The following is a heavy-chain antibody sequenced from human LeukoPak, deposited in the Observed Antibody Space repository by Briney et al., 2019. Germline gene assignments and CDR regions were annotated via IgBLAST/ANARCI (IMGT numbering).Heavy chain of an antibody. V-gene: IGHV4-34*01. Sequence: SETLSLTCAVYGGSFSGYYWSWIRQPPGKGLEWIGEINHSGSTNYNPPLKSRVTISVDASNNQFSLKLSSVTAADTAVYYCARGNSHLDYWGQGTLVTVSS. J-gene: IGHJ4*02. D-gene: IGHD1-1*01. CDR2: INHSGST. CDR3: ARGNSHLDY. CDR1: GGSFSGYY.